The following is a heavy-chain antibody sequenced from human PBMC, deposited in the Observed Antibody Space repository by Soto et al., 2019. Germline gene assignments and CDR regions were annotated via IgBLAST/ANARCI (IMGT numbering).Heavy chain of an antibody. J-gene: IGHJ6*03. Sequence: GGSLRLSCAASGFTFSSYSMNWVRQAPGKGLEWVSYISSSSSTIYYADSVKGRFTISRDNAKNSLYLQMNSLRAEDTAVYYCARESRGRSGPNYYYYMDVWGKGTTVTVSS. CDR1: GFTFSSYS. CDR3: ARESRGRSGPNYYYYMDV. V-gene: IGHV3-48*01. CDR2: ISSSSSTI. D-gene: IGHD3-16*01.